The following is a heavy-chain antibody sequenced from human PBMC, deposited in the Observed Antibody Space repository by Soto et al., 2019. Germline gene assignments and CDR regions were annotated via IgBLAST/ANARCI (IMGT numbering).Heavy chain of an antibody. J-gene: IGHJ4*02. CDR2: IYAGGNT. V-gene: IGHV3-66*01. Sequence: EMQVVESGGGLVQPGGSLRLSCAASGFNVSSNYMSWARQAPGKGLEWVSVIYAGGNTHYADSVEGRFTISRDNSNNMLYLQMNSLRAEDTAVYYCVREKVTMIVGFYYFDYWGQGTRVTVSS. CDR1: GFNVSSNY. CDR3: VREKVTMIVGFYYFDY. D-gene: IGHD3-22*01.